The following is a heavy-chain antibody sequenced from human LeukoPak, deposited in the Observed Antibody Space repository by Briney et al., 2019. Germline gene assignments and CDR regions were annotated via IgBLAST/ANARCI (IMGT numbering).Heavy chain of an antibody. Sequence: PSETLSLTCTVSGGSISSYYWSWIRQPPGKGLEWFGYIYYSWSTNYNPSLKSRVTISVDTSKNQFSLKLSSVTAADTAVYYCARADSSGYYANDYWGQGTLVTVSS. CDR2: IYYSWST. CDR1: GGSISSYY. CDR3: ARADSSGYYANDY. V-gene: IGHV4-59*01. J-gene: IGHJ4*02. D-gene: IGHD3-22*01.